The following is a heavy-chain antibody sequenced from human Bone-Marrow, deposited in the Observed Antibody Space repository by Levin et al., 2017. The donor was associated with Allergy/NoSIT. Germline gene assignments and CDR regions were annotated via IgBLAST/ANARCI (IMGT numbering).Heavy chain of an antibody. CDR1: GFTFADYT. D-gene: IGHD3-10*01. J-gene: IGHJ3*02. CDR3: ARDPSYYYAPDAFDI. CDR2: IEGKAFGETI. V-gene: IGHV3-49*03. Sequence: SCTGSGFTFADYTMSWLRHSPAKGLEWVGFIEGKAFGETIQNALSVRGRFVISRDDSRGIAYLQMTSLKTEDTGVYYCARDPSYYYAPDAFDIWGQGTMVTVSS.